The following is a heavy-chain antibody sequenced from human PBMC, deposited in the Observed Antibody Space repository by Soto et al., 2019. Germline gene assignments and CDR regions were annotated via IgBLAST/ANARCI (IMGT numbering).Heavy chain of an antibody. V-gene: IGHV3-30-3*01. D-gene: IGHD1-26*01. J-gene: IGHJ1*01. CDR3: ARDPYSGGGATPQH. CDR2: ISYDGSNK. CDR1: GFTFSSYA. Sequence: GGSLRLSCAASGFTFSSYAMHWVRQAPGKGLEWVAVISYDGSNKYYADSVKGRFTISRDNSKNTLYLQMNSLRAEDTAVYYCARDPYSGGGATPQHWGQGTLVTVSS.